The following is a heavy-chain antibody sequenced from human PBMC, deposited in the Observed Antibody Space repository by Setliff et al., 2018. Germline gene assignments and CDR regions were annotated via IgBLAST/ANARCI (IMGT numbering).Heavy chain of an antibody. V-gene: IGHV4-59*11. CDR2: VHYNGET. CDR1: GASISSHY. Sequence: ASETLSLTCTVSGASISSHYWSRIRQAPGKGLQWIAYVHYNGETNYNPSLKSRVLISVDTSKNQLSLRVTSVTAADTAVYYCASGSTGAYDPWGQGTLVTVSS. J-gene: IGHJ5*02. D-gene: IGHD7-27*01. CDR3: ASGSTGAYDP.